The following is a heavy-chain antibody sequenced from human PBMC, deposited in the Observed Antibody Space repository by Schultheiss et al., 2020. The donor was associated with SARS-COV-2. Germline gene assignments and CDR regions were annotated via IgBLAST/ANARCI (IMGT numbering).Heavy chain of an antibody. CDR1: GYAFTSYG. CDR3: ARRGAGYNYGTFDY. CDR2: ISAYNGNT. V-gene: IGHV1-18*01. D-gene: IGHD5-24*01. J-gene: IGHJ4*02. Sequence: ASVKVSCKASGYAFTSYGISWVRQAPGQGLEWMGWISAYNGNTNYAQKLQGRVTMTTDTSTSTAYMELRSLRSDDTAVYYCARRGAGYNYGTFDYWGQGTLVTVSS.